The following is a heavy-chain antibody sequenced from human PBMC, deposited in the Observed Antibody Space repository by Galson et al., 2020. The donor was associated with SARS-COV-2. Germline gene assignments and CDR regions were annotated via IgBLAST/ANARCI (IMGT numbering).Heavy chain of an antibody. CDR3: ARADGAVAGTY. J-gene: IGHJ4*02. V-gene: IGHV3-30-3*01. D-gene: IGHD6-19*01. CDR1: GFTFSSYA. CDR2: ISYDGSNK. Sequence: TGGSLRLSCAASGFTFSSYAMHWVRQAPAKGLEWVAVISYDGSNKYYADSVKGRFTISRDNSKNTLYLQMNSLRAEETAVDYCARADGAVAGTYWGQGTLVTVSS.